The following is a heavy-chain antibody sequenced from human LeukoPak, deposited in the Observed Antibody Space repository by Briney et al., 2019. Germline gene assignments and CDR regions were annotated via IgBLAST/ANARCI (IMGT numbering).Heavy chain of an antibody. Sequence: GRSLRLSCAASGFTFSTHALHWVRQAPGKGLEWVSAISGSGGSTYYADSVKGRFTISRDNSKNTLYLQMNSLRAEDTAVYYCAKVVVVPAAIGYYFDYWGQGTLVTVSS. J-gene: IGHJ4*02. D-gene: IGHD2-2*02. CDR1: GFTFSTHA. CDR2: ISGSGGST. V-gene: IGHV3-23*01. CDR3: AKVVVVPAAIGYYFDY.